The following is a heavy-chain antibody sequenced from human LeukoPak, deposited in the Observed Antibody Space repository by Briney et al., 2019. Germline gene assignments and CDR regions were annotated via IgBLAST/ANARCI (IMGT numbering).Heavy chain of an antibody. D-gene: IGHD3-9*01. CDR2: IYWDDDK. J-gene: IGHJ4*02. V-gene: IGHV2-5*02. CDR3: AHGRGYDILTGPSMQFDY. Sequence: SGPTLVKPTQTLTLTCTFSGFSLSTSGVGVGWIRQPPGKALEWLALIYWDDDKRYSPSLKSRLTITKDTSKNQVVLTMTNMDPVDTATYYCAHGRGYDILTGPSMQFDYWGQGTLVTVSS. CDR1: GFSLSTSGVG.